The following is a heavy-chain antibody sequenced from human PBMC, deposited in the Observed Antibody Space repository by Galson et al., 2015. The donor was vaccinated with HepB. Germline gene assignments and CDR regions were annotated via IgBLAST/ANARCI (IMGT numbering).Heavy chain of an antibody. Sequence: SLRLSCAASGFNFTNYRMNWLRRTPGKGLEWVSSISSSSTYISYADPLKGRFSISRDNAKNSLYLQMNNLRAEDTAVYYCTKEALLAPYYDFQGYDDYSGHGTHLPVS. CDR1: GFNFTNYR. V-gene: IGHV3-21*01. CDR3: TKEALLAPYYDFQGYDDY. J-gene: IGHJ4*01. D-gene: IGHD3-3*01. CDR2: ISSSSTYI.